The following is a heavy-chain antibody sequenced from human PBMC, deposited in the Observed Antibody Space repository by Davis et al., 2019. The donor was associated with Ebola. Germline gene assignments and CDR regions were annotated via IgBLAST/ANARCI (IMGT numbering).Heavy chain of an antibody. J-gene: IGHJ6*02. V-gene: IGHV4-39*01. CDR2: VYYSGNT. Sequence: MPSETLSLTCTVSGGFISSSNYWAWIRQPPGKWLEWIGRVYYSGNTYYKLSLKSRVTISVTTSKNQFSLKLISLTAADTAVYYCARHLPTPVTASNYYYGLDVWGQGTLVTVSS. CDR1: GGFISSSNY. D-gene: IGHD2-21*02. CDR3: ARHLPTPVTASNYYYGLDV.